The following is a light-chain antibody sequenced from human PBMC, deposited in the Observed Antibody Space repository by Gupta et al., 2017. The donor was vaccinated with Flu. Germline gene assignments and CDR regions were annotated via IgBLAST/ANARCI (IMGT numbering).Light chain of an antibody. CDR1: QSVSTN. J-gene: IGKJ1*01. CDR3: LQDSNWPTT. CDR2: GAS. V-gene: IGKV3-15*01. Sequence: EIVMTQSPATLSVSPGERATLPCRASQSVSTNLVWYQQKPGQAPRLLIYGASTRATGIPARFSGSGSGTEFTLSISSLQSEDIAIYYCLQDSNWPTTFGQGTKVEV.